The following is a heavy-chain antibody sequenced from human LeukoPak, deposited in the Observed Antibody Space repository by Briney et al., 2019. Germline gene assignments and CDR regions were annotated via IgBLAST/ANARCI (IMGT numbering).Heavy chain of an antibody. CDR3: ARDRYRGPYYYDSSGYYGGTDY. Sequence: SETLSLTCAVYGGSFSGYYWSWIRQPPGKGLEWIGEINHSGSTNYNPSLKSRVTISVDTSKNQFSLKLSSVTAADTAVYYCARDRYRGPYYYDSSGYYGGTDYWGQGTLVTVSS. V-gene: IGHV4-34*01. CDR2: INHSGST. J-gene: IGHJ4*02. D-gene: IGHD3-22*01. CDR1: GGSFSGYY.